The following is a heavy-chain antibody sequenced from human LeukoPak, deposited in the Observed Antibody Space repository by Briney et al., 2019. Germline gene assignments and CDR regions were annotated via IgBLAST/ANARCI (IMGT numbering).Heavy chain of an antibody. CDR2: ISSSSTTI. CDR1: XFSFISYE. Sequence: CAASXFSFISYEMNWVRQAPGKGLEWVSYISSSSTTIYYADSVKGRFTISRDNAKNSLYLQMNSLRAEDTAVYYCXXXXXXXSSWYYFDYWGQGTLVTVSS. J-gene: IGHJ4*02. V-gene: IGHV3-48*03. CDR3: XXXXXXXSSWYYFDY. D-gene: IGHD6-13*01.